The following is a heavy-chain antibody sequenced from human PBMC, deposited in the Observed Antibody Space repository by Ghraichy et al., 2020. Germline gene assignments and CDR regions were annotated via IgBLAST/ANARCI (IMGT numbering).Heavy chain of an antibody. CDR3: ARGSTVVRFYYDDGMDV. CDR1: GFTFSSYS. V-gene: IGHV3-48*02. D-gene: IGHD4-23*01. J-gene: IGHJ6*02. CDR2: ITSSSRTR. Sequence: GGSLRLSCVGSGFTFSSYSMNWVRQSPGKGLEWVSYITSSSRTRSYADSVKGRFTISRDNVQNALYLQMNSLRDEDTAVYYCARGSTVVRFYYDDGMDVWGQGTTVTVSS.